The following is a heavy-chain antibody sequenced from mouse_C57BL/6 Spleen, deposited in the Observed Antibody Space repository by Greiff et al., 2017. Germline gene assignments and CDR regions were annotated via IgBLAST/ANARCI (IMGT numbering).Heavy chain of an antibody. CDR3: ARDGAYYGSSYGAWFAY. CDR1: GYAFSSYW. J-gene: IGHJ3*01. Sequence: QVQLQQSGAELVKPGASVKISCKASGYAFSSYWMNWVKQRPGKGLEWIGQIYPGDGDTNYNGKLKGKATLTADKSSSTAYMQLSSLTSEDSAVYFCARDGAYYGSSYGAWFAYWGQGTLVTVSA. D-gene: IGHD1-1*01. CDR2: IYPGDGDT. V-gene: IGHV1-80*01.